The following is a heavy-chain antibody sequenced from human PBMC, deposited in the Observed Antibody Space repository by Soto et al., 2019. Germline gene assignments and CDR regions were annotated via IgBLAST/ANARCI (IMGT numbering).Heavy chain of an antibody. CDR3: ARLPYDSSGYAHFDP. CDR2: IYYSGST. CDR1: GGSISSYY. V-gene: IGHV4-59*01. Sequence: PSETLSLTCTVSGGSISSYYWSWIRQPPGKGLEWIGYIYYSGSTNYNPSLKSRVTISVDTSKNQFSLKLSSVTAADTAVYYCARLPYDSSGYAHFDPWGQGTLVTVAS. J-gene: IGHJ5*02. D-gene: IGHD3-22*01.